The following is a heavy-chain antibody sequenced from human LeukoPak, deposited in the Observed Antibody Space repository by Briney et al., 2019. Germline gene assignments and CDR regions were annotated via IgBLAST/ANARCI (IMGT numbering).Heavy chain of an antibody. D-gene: IGHD2-2*01. CDR2: IIPIFGTA. Sequence: SVKVSCKASGGTFSSYAISWVRQAPGQGLEWMGGIIPIFGTANYAQKFQGRATITADESTSTAYMELSSLRSEDTAVYYCARSFPNIVVVPAAPSPKFDPWGQGTLVTVSS. J-gene: IGHJ5*02. CDR1: GGTFSSYA. CDR3: ARSFPNIVVVPAAPSPKFDP. V-gene: IGHV1-69*01.